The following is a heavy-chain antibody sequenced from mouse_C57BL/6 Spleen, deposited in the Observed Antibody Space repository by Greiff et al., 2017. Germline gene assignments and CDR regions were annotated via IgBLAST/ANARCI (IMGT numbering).Heavy chain of an antibody. CDR1: GYTFTSYW. D-gene: IGHD2-4*01. CDR2: IDPSDSYT. CDR3: ARGVYDDDGGFDY. J-gene: IGHJ2*01. V-gene: IGHV1-50*01. Sequence: QVQLQQPGAELVKPGASVKLSCKASGYTFTSYWMQWVKQRPGQGLEWIGEIDPSDSYTNYNQKFKGKATLTVDTSSSTAYMQLSSLTSEDSAVYYCARGVYDDDGGFDYWGQGTTLTVSS.